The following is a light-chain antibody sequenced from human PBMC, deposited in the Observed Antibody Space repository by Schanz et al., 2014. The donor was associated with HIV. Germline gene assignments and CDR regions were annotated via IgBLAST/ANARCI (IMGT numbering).Light chain of an antibody. J-gene: IGLJ3*02. CDR3: SAYAGSNNFWV. V-gene: IGLV1-40*01. CDR2: GNT. Sequence: QSVLTQPPSVSGAPGQRVTISCTGSRSNIGAGYDVHWYQHLPGTAPKLLIYGNTNRPSGVPDRFSGSKSGTSASLAITGLQAEDEADFYCSAYAGSNNFWVFGGGTKLTVL. CDR1: RSNIGAGYD.